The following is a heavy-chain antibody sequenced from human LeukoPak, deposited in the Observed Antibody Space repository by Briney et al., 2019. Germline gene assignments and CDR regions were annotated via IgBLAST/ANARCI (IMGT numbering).Heavy chain of an antibody. CDR1: GYTFTGPY. Sequence: ASVKVSCKASGYTFTGPYMNWVRLAPGQGLEWMGWINPTGGTTYAQKFQDRVTMTRDTSINAAYMELSGLRSDDTAVYYCARDLGWSSSHWGQGTLVTVSS. D-gene: IGHD6-6*01. J-gene: IGHJ4*02. CDR3: ARDLGWSSSH. CDR2: INPTGGT. V-gene: IGHV1-2*02.